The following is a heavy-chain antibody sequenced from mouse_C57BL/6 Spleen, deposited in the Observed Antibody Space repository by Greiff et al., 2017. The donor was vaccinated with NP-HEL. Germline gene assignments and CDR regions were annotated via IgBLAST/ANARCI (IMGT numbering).Heavy chain of an antibody. CDR3: ARVIYYYGSSYDWYFDV. CDR1: GYTFTDYN. J-gene: IGHJ1*03. D-gene: IGHD1-1*01. Sequence: VQLQQSGPELVKPGASVKIPCKASGYTFTDYNMDWVKQSHGKSLEWIGDINPNNGGPIYNQKFKGKATLTVDKSSSTAYMELRSLTSEDTAVYYCARVIYYYGSSYDWYFDVWGTGTTVTVSS. V-gene: IGHV1-18*01. CDR2: INPNNGGP.